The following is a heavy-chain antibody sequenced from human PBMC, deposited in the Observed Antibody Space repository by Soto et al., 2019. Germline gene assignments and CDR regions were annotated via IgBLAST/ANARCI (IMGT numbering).Heavy chain of an antibody. Sequence: GGSLSLSCAASGFTFSSYSMNWVRQAPGKGLEWVSSISSSSSYIYYADSVKGRFTISRDNAKNSLYLQMNSLRAEDTAVYYCARDDYYDSSGYWAPDAFYIWGEGTLVTVSS. V-gene: IGHV3-21*01. J-gene: IGHJ3*02. D-gene: IGHD3-22*01. CDR2: ISSSSSYI. CDR1: GFTFSSYS. CDR3: ARDDYYDSSGYWAPDAFYI.